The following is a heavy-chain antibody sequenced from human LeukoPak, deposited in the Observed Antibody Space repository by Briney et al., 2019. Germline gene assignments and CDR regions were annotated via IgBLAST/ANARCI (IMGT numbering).Heavy chain of an antibody. CDR2: INPNSGGT. V-gene: IGHV1-2*02. CDR1: GYTFTGYY. Sequence: GASVKVSCKASGYTFTGYYMHWVRQAPGQGLEWMGWINPNSGGTNYAQKFQGRVTMTRDTSISTAYMELSRLRSDDTAVYYCATPTGITGTTSTRLVHTWGQGTLVTVSS. J-gene: IGHJ4*02. CDR3: ATPTGITGTTSTRLVHT. D-gene: IGHD1-7*01.